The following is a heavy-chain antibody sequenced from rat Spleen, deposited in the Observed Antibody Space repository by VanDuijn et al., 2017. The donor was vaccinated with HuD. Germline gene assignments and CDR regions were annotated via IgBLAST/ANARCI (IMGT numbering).Heavy chain of an antibody. CDR3: ARGPRYYGYTYYVMDA. CDR1: GFTFSDYA. J-gene: IGHJ4*01. D-gene: IGHD1-9*01. Sequence: EVQLVESGGGLVQPGRSLKLSCAASGFTFSDYAMAWVRQAPKKGLEWVATIIYDGSSTYYRDSVKGRFTISRDNAKSTLYLQMDSLRSEDTATYYCARGPRYYGYTYYVMDAWGQGASVTVSS. V-gene: IGHV5-17*01. CDR2: IIYDGSST.